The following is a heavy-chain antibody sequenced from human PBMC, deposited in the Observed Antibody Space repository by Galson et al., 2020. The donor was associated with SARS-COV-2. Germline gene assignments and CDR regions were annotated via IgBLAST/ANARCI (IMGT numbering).Heavy chain of an antibody. CDR2: LNPNSGGT. Sequence: ASVQVSCKASRYTFTGYYMHWVRPAPGQGLAWMGRLNPNSGGTNYAQTFQGRVTMTRDTSISTAYMELSRLRADDTAVYYCAGEYQLLPNWFDPWGQGTLVTVSS. V-gene: IGHV1-2*06. J-gene: IGHJ5*02. CDR3: AGEYQLLPNWFDP. D-gene: IGHD2-2*01. CDR1: RYTFTGYY.